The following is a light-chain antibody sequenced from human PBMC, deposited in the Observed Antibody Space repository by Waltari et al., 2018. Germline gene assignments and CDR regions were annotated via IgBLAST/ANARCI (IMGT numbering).Light chain of an antibody. CDR1: QSLVDSAGHTY. V-gene: IGKV2-30*01. CDR2: KVS. CDR3: MQGTQWPWT. Sequence: DVVMTQSPPSLPVTLGQPASISCSSSQSLVDSAGHTYLNWFHQRPGQSPTRLIYKVSYRDSGVPDRFSGSGSGTDFTLKISRVEAEDVGVYYCMQGTQWPWTFGQGTKVEIK. J-gene: IGKJ1*01.